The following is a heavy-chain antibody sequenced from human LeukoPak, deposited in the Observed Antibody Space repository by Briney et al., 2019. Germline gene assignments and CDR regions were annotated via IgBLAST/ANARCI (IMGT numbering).Heavy chain of an antibody. CDR1: GFPFSSYG. D-gene: IGHD2-2*01. CDR2: IRYDGSNK. Sequence: GGSLRLSCAASGFPFSSYGMHWVRQAPGKGLVGVAFIRYDGSNKYYADSVKGRFTISRDNSKNTLYLQMNSLKAEDTAVYYCAKDPRPYCSSTSCYPYYFDYWGQGTLVTVSS. CDR3: AKDPRPYCSSTSCYPYYFDY. J-gene: IGHJ4*02. V-gene: IGHV3-30*02.